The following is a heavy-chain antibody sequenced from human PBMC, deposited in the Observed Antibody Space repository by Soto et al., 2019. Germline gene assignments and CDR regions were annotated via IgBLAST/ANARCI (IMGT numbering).Heavy chain of an antibody. V-gene: IGHV3-30*19. Sequence: QVHLVESGGGVVQPGRSLRLSCAATGFAFRTYGMHWVRRAPGKGLEWLAVISYDGFNKNHEDSVQGRFTISRDNSKSTLSLQMDSLRVEDTAVYYCAREGGFNIQDVYYYYGLDVWGQGTPVTVSS. J-gene: IGHJ6*02. CDR1: GFAFRTYG. CDR2: ISYDGFNK. CDR3: AREGGFNIQDVYYYYGLDV. D-gene: IGHD3-10*01.